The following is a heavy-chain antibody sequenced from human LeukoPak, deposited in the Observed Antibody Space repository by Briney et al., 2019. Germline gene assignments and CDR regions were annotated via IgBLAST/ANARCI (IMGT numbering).Heavy chain of an antibody. CDR3: SRDGSSSDWSAFDN. V-gene: IGHV3-72*01. CDR2: IRKKDKSYTT. CDR1: GFTFSDYL. Sequence: PGGSLRLSCAASGFTFSDYLMDWVRQAPGKGLEWVGRIRKKDKSYTTQYAPSVEGRFTISRDDSKSSLYLQMNSLKAEDTAVYYCSRDGSSSDWSAFDNWGQGTMVTVSS. J-gene: IGHJ3*02. D-gene: IGHD6-25*01.